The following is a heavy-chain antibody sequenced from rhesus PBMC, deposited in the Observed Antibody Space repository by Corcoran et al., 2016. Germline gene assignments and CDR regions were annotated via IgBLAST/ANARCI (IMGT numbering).Heavy chain of an antibody. V-gene: IGHV3-54*02. CDR3: ARGWVAAADRYFDL. CDR2: ISFDGSKK. Sequence: EVQLVESGGGLVKPGGSLRLSCAASGFTFSRYGIHLVRQAPGKGLEWLAVISFDGSKKNYADSVKDRFTISRDNSKNMLYVQMNNLKLEGTAVYYCARGWVAAADRYFDLWGPGTPITISS. D-gene: IGHD6-25*01. CDR1: GFTFSRYG. J-gene: IGHJ2*01.